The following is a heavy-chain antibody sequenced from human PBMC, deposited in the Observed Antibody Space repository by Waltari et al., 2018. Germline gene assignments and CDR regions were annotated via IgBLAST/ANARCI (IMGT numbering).Heavy chain of an antibody. CDR1: GGSFSGYY. J-gene: IGHJ5*02. V-gene: IGHV4-34*01. CDR2: INHSGST. D-gene: IGHD6-13*01. CDR3: ARGRRHSSSWLSLFWWVDP. Sequence: QVQLQQWGAGLLKPSETLSLTCAVYGGSFSGYYWSWIRQPPGKGLEWIGEINHSGSTKYNPSLKGRVAISVDTAKNQVSLKLSSGTAADTAVYYWARGRRHSSSWLSLFWWVDPRGQGTLVTVSS.